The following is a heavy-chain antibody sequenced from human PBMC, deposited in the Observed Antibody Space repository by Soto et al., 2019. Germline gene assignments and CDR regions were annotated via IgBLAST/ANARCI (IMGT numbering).Heavy chain of an antibody. D-gene: IGHD3-16*02. J-gene: IGHJ6*02. CDR3: ASPDEGSYHSNPHYYYALDV. CDR1: GGVFRRYA. Sequence: SVKVSCKVSGGVFRRYAISWVRQAPGQGLEWLGGIVPIFGTTNYAQKFQGRVTIVADESTSTAYMDLSSLRSDDTAVYYCASPDEGSYHSNPHYYYALDVWGQGTTVTVSS. V-gene: IGHV1-69*13. CDR2: IVPIFGTT.